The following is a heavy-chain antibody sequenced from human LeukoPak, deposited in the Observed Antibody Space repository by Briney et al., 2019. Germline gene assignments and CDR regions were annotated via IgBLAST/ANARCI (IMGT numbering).Heavy chain of an antibody. V-gene: IGHV3-7*01. CDR1: GFTFNSHW. CDR3: ARSYNRAYVY. Sequence: GGSLRLSCVASGFTFNSHWMTWVRQAPGKGLEWVASIKQDGSQKNYVDSVKGRFTISRDNAKSSLYLQMNSLRAEDTAVYHCARSYNRAYVYWGQGTLVTVSS. CDR2: IKQDGSQK. D-gene: IGHD1-1*01. J-gene: IGHJ4*02.